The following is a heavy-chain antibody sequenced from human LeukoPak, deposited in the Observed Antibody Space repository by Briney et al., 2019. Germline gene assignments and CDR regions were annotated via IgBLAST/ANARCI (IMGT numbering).Heavy chain of an antibody. D-gene: IGHD1-20*01. CDR1: GGSISSYY. CDR3: AREARYNWNDDAFDI. V-gene: IGHV4-4*07. J-gene: IGHJ3*02. CDR2: IYTSGST. Sequence: SETQSLTCTVSGGSISSYYWSWIRQPAGKGLEWIGRIYTSGSTNYNPSLKSRVTMSVDTSKNQFSLKLSSVTAADTAVYYCAREARYNWNDDAFDIWGQGTMVTVSS.